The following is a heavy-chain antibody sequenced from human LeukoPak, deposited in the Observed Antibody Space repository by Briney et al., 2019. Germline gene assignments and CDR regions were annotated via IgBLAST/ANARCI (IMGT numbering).Heavy chain of an antibody. J-gene: IGHJ4*02. Sequence: PSETLSLTCTVSGGSISTSSYYWGWIRQPPGKGLEWIGSIYHSRSTYHNASLKSRATISADTSKNQFSLKLSSVTAADTAVYYCARHRWMEVYGSGSYYVDYWGQGTLVTVSS. CDR2: IYHSRST. CDR3: ARHRWMEVYGSGSYYVDY. V-gene: IGHV4-39*01. D-gene: IGHD3-10*01. CDR1: GGSISTSSYY.